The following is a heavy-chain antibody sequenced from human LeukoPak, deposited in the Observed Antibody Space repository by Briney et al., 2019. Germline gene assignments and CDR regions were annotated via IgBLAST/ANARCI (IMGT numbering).Heavy chain of an antibody. CDR2: FGGNIGSI. D-gene: IGHD6-13*01. Sequence: AGGSPRPSPAPSVFPFSAFAMPGGRQSPGQALRGFSGFGGNIGSIGYADSVKGRFTISRDNAKNSLYLQMNSLRAEDTALYYCAKDVAAAGTPADYYYYGMDVWGQGTTVTVSS. CDR1: VFPFSAFA. V-gene: IGHV3-9*01. CDR3: AKDVAAAGTPADYYYYGMDV. J-gene: IGHJ6*02.